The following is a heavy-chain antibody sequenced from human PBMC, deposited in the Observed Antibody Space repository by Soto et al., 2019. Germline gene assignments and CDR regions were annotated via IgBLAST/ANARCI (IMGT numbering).Heavy chain of an antibody. D-gene: IGHD6-13*01. CDR3: ARDGHSSSWYSYYYYYMDV. V-gene: IGHV3-11*01. CDR1: GFTFSDYY. CDR2: ISSSGSTI. J-gene: IGHJ6*03. Sequence: GGSLRLSCAASGFTFSDYYMSWIRQAPGKGLEWVSYISSSGSTIYYADSVKGRFTISRDNAKNSLYLQMNSLRAEDTAVYYCARDGHSSSWYSYYYYYMDVWGKGTTVTVSS.